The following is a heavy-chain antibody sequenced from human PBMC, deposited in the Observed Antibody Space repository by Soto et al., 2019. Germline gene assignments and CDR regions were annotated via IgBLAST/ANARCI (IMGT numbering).Heavy chain of an antibody. CDR1: GGSISSSSYY. V-gene: IGHV4-39*01. Sequence: QLQLQESGPGLVKPSETLSLSCTVSGGSISSSSYYWGWIRQSPGKGLECIGSIYYSGSTYYNPSPKSRVTISVDRSQNQFSLKLNAVTAADTAVYYSARQAGYSGGWSDYFDYWGQGTLVTVSS. CDR3: ARQAGYSGGWSDYFDY. D-gene: IGHD6-19*01. CDR2: IYYSGST. J-gene: IGHJ4*02.